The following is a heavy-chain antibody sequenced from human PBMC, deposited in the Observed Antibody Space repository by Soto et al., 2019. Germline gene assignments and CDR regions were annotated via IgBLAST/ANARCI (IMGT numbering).Heavy chain of an antibody. CDR1: GGSISSGGYS. V-gene: IGHV4-30-2*01. J-gene: IGHJ6*02. CDR3: ARAHYGDYGYGMDV. CDR2: IYHGGYT. Sequence: SDTLSLTCAVSGGSISSGGYSWSWIRQPPGKGLEWIGYIYHGGYTYYNPSLKSRVTISVDRSKNQFSLKLSSVTAADTAVYYCARAHYGDYGYGMDVWGQGTTVNVSS. D-gene: IGHD4-17*01.